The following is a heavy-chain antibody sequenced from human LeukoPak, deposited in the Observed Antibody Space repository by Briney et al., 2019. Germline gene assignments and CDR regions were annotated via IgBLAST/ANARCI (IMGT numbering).Heavy chain of an antibody. CDR1: GGSISSGSYY. V-gene: IGHV4-61*02. J-gene: IGHJ6*03. D-gene: IGHD3-16*01. CDR2: MYTSGST. CDR3: ARVGGSAHYYYYYMDV. Sequence: PSETLSLTCTVSGGSISSGSYYWSWIRQPAGKGLEWIGRMYTSGSTNYNPSLKSRVTISVDTSKNQLSLKLSSVTAADTAVYYCARVGGSAHYYYYYMDVWGKGTTVTVSS.